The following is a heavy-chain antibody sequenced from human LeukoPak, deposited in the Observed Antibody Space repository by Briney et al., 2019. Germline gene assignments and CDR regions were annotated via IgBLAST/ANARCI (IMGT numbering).Heavy chain of an antibody. V-gene: IGHV3-7*01. CDR2: IKQDGSEK. D-gene: IGHD3-22*01. CDR3: ARLYDSSGPFDY. CDR1: GFTFDDYA. J-gene: IGHJ4*02. Sequence: GGSLRLSCAASGFTFDDYAMHWVRQAPGKGLEWVANIKQDGSEKYYVDSVKGRFTISRDNAKNSLYLQMNSLRAEDTAVYYCARLYDSSGPFDYWGQGTLVTVSS.